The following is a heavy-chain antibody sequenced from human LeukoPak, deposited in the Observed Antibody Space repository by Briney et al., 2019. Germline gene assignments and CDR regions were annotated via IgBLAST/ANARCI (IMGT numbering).Heavy chain of an antibody. D-gene: IGHD1-26*01. CDR1: GFTFSSYG. Sequence: PGGSLRLSCAASGFTFSSYGMHWVRQAPGKWLEWVAFIRYDGSNKYYADSVKGQFTISRDNPKNTLYLQMNSLRAEDTAVYYCAKESGEPYYFEYWGQGTLVTVSS. CDR3: AKESGEPYYFEY. J-gene: IGHJ4*02. CDR2: IRYDGSNK. V-gene: IGHV3-30*02.